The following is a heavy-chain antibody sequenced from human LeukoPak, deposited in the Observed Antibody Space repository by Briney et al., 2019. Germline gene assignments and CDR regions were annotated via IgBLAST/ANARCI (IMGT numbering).Heavy chain of an antibody. CDR2: IIPILGIA. D-gene: IGHD3-10*01. CDR3: ARVFRKHYGSGSYGEDTAEYFQH. J-gene: IGHJ1*01. Sequence: ASVKVSCKASGGTFSSYAISWVRQAPGQGLEWMGRIIPILGIANYAQKFQGRVTITADKSTSTAYMELSSLRSEDTAVYYCARVFRKHYGSGSYGEDTAEYFQHWGQGTLVTVSS. V-gene: IGHV1-69*04. CDR1: GGTFSSYA.